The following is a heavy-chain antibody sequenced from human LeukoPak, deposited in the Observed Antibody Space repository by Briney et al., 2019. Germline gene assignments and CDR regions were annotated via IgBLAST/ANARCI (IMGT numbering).Heavy chain of an antibody. CDR1: GGSFSGYY. CDR3: ARKGRNWFDP. Sequence: TSETLSLTCAVYGGSFSGYYWSWIRQPPGKGLEWIGEINHSGSTNYNPSLKSRVTISVDTSKNQFSLKLSSVTAADTAVYYCARKGRNWFDPWGQGTLATVSS. J-gene: IGHJ5*02. V-gene: IGHV4-34*01. CDR2: INHSGST.